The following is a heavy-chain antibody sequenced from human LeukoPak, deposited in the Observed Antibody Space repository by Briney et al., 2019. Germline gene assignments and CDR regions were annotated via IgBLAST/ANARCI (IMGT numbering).Heavy chain of an antibody. V-gene: IGHV1-46*01. Sequence: ASVKVSCKASGYTFTNNYLHWVRQAPGQGLEWMGMIYPRDGSTSYAQNFQGRVTVTRDTSTTTVHMELRGLRSEDTAVYYCARDQEGFDYWGQGTVVTVSS. CDR3: ARDQEGFDY. J-gene: IGHJ4*02. CDR1: GYTFTNNY. CDR2: IYPRDGST.